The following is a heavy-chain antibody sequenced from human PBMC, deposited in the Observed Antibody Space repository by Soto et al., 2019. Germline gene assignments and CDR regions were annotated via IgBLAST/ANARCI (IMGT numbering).Heavy chain of an antibody. D-gene: IGHD6-6*01. CDR2: ISGSGAGS. J-gene: IGHJ4*02. CDR1: GYTFNNYA. Sequence: AGGSLRLSCAGSGYTFNNYAMSWVRQAPGRGLEWVSAISGSGAGSYYADSVKGRFTISRDNSKNMLYLQMNSLRAEDTAVYYCTKTGPSRANTAHWGQGTLVTVSS. CDR3: TKTGPSRANTAH. V-gene: IGHV3-23*01.